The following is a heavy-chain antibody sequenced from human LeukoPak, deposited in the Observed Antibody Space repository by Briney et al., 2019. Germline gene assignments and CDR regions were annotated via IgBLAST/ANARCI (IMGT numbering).Heavy chain of an antibody. CDR1: GFTFSNYG. J-gene: IGHJ3*02. CDR2: LRYCGCNN. Sequence: SVRLSCAVSGFTFSNYGMHWVRQAPGRGLEWVAFLRYCGCNNYYAASVKGRFTISRDISKNSLFLHMDRLSDDDPAVYYRAKFRGYDTSGYDPGDGLDIWRQETMVTVFS. CDR3: AKFRGYDTSGYDPGDGLDI. V-gene: IGHV3-30*02. D-gene: IGHD3-22*01.